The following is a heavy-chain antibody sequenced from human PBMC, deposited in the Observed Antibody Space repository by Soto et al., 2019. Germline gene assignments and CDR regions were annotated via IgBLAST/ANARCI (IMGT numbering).Heavy chain of an antibody. CDR2: ISAYNGNT. CDR1: GYTFSSYG. J-gene: IGHJ6*02. Sequence: ASVKVSCKASGYTFSSYGISWVRQAPGQGLEWMGWISAYNGNTNNAQKLQGRVTMTTDTSTSTAYMELRSLRSDDTAVYYCARESPLVSSTSFKYYYYGMEVWGQGTTVTVSS. CDR3: ARESPLVSSTSFKYYYYGMEV. D-gene: IGHD2-2*01. V-gene: IGHV1-18*01.